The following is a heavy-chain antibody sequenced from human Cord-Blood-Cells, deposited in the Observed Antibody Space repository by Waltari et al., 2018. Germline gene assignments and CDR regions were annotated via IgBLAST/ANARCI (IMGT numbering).Heavy chain of an antibody. J-gene: IGHJ3*02. V-gene: IGHV3-9*01. CDR2: ISWNSGSI. CDR3: AKDTVSSGLPWGAFDI. CDR1: GFTFDDYA. D-gene: IGHD6-19*01. Sequence: EVQLVESGGGLVQPGRSLRLSCAASGFTFDDYAMHWVRQAPGKGLEWVSGISWNSGSIGYADSVKGRFTISRDNAKNSLYLQMNSLRAEDTALYYCAKDTVSSGLPWGAFDIWGQGTMVTVSS.